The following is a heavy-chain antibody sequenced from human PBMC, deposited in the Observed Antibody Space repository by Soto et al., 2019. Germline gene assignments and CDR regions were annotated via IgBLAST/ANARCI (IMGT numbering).Heavy chain of an antibody. V-gene: IGHV3-13*05. CDR1: GFTIRNYD. CDR2: IGDIDDP. J-gene: IGHJ6*02. D-gene: IGHD3-10*01. CDR3: ARGPPRVRERTYYYRMDV. Sequence: EVQLVESGGGLAQPGGSLRLSCAASGFTIRNYDMHWVRQTTGKGLEWVSGIGDIDDPYYADSVKGRFTISRAIAKNSLYLQMDGPRAGASAVYYCARGPPRVRERTYYYRMDVWGQGTTVTVSS.